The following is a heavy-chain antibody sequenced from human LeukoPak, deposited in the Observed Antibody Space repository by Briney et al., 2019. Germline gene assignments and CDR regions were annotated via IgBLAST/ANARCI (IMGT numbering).Heavy chain of an antibody. D-gene: IGHD2-15*01. V-gene: IGHV1-69*13. J-gene: IGHJ4*02. CDR3: ARGQVVVAATPVPFDY. CDR1: GGTFSSYA. Sequence: SVKVSCKASGGTFSSYAISWVRQAPGQGLEWMGGIIPIFGTANYAQKFQGRVTITADESTSTAYMELSSLRSEDTAVYYCARGQVVVAATPVPFDYWGREPWSPSPQ. CDR2: IIPIFGTA.